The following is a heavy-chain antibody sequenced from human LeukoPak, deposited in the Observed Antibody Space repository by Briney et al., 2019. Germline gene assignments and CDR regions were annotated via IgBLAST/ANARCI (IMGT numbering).Heavy chain of an antibody. V-gene: IGHV4-59*01. J-gene: IGHJ4*02. D-gene: IGHD6-19*01. CDR2: IDYSGST. CDR3: ARGYSSGWYYFDY. CDR1: GGSISSYY. Sequence: SETLSLTCTVSGGSISSYYWSWIRQPPGKKLEWIGYIDYSGSTNYNPSLKSRITISVDTSKNQFSLKLTSVTPADTAVYYCARGYSSGWYYFDYWGQGTLVTVSS.